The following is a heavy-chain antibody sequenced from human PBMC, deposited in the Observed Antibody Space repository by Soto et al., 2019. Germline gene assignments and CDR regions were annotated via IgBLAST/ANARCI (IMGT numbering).Heavy chain of an antibody. CDR2: ICAYNGQT. CDR1: GYPFNTYG. J-gene: IGHJ5*02. D-gene: IGHD2-21*01. V-gene: IGHV1-18*01. CDR3: ARDRHEFLNSYFFDA. Sequence: GASVKVSCKASGYPFNTYGINWVRQAPGQRPGWMGWICAYNGQTDYAQNFQGRVTMATDTSTNTAYMELRNLRSEDTAVYYCARDRHEFLNSYFFDAWGPGTLVTVSS.